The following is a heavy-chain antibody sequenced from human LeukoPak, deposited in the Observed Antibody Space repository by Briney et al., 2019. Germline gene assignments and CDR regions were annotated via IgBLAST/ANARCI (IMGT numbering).Heavy chain of an antibody. D-gene: IGHD7-27*01. CDR1: GFTFSTYT. J-gene: IGHJ4*02. V-gene: IGHV3-23*01. CDR2: IGSSGGGI. CDR3: AIDPNWGTHS. Sequence: GGSLRLSCAASGFTFSTYTMYWVRHPPGKRLEWVSIIGSSGGGIHYADSVKGRFTISRDNSKNALYLQMNSLRFEDTAVYYCAIDPNWGTHSWGQGVLVTVSS.